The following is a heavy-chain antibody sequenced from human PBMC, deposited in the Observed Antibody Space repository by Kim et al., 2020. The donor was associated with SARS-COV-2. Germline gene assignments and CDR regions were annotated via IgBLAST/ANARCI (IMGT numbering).Heavy chain of an antibody. CDR3: AKDRNYFGSGTSNWFDP. V-gene: IGHV3-23*01. D-gene: IGHD3-10*01. Sequence: SVKGRFTISRDNSKNTVDLQMSSLRGEDTAVYYCAKDRNYFGSGTSNWFDPWGQGTLVTVSS. J-gene: IGHJ5*02.